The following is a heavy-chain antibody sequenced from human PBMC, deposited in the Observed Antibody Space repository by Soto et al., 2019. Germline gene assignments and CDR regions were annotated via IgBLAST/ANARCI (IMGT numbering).Heavy chain of an antibody. J-gene: IGHJ6*02. D-gene: IGHD3-10*01. CDR1: GFTFSSYG. CDR3: AKGVRGYYGSESYYQDSVYYYYGMDV. CDR2: ISYDGSNK. V-gene: IGHV3-30*18. Sequence: QVQLVESGGGVVQPGRSLRLSCAASGFTFSSYGMHWVRQAPGKGLEWVAVISYDGSNKYYADSVKGRFTISRDNSKNTLYLQMNSLRAEDTAVYYCAKGVRGYYGSESYYQDSVYYYYGMDVWGQGTTVTVSS.